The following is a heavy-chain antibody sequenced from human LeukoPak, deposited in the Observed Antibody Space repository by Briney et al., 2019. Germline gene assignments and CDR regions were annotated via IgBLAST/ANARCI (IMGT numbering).Heavy chain of an antibody. D-gene: IGHD2-2*01. J-gene: IGHJ4*02. V-gene: IGHV4-38-2*02. CDR3: ARRGLFGWVPAANDYYFDY. CDR2: IYHSGST. Sequence: SETLSLTCTVSGYSISSGYYWGWIRQPPGKGLAWIGIIYHSGSTYYNPSLKSRVTISVDTSKNQFSLKLSSVTAADTAVYYCARRGLFGWVPAANDYYFDYWGQGTLDTVSS. CDR1: GYSISSGYY.